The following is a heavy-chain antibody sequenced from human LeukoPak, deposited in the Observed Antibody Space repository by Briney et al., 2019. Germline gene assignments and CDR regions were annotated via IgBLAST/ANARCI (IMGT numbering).Heavy chain of an antibody. V-gene: IGHV1-69*05. CDR2: IIPIFGTA. CDR3: AGRYCSSTSCYFNWFDP. D-gene: IGHD2-2*01. Sequence: ASVNVSCKASGGTFSSYAISWVRQAPGQGLEWMGGIIPIFGTANYAQKFQGRVTITTDESTSTAYMELSSLRSEDTAVYYCAGRYCSSTSCYFNWFDPWGQGTLVTVSS. CDR1: GGTFSSYA. J-gene: IGHJ5*02.